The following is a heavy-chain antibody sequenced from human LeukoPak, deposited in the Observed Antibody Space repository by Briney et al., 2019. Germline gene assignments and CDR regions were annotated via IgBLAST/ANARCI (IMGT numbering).Heavy chain of an antibody. CDR3: AREYQLLYTDFQH. V-gene: IGHV1-2*02. D-gene: IGHD2-2*02. CDR1: GYTFTSYG. Sequence: GASVKVSCKASGYTFTSYGISWVRQAPGQGLEWMGWINPNSGGTNYAQKFQGRVTMTRDTSISTAYMELSRLRSDDTAVYYCAREYQLLYTDFQHWGQGTLVTVSS. CDR2: INPNSGGT. J-gene: IGHJ1*01.